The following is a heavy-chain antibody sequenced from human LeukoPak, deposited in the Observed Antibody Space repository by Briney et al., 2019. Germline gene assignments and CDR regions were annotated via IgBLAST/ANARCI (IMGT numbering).Heavy chain of an antibody. D-gene: IGHD6-19*01. CDR1: GYTLTELS. J-gene: IGHJ4*02. CDR3: ATTRGSGHYCFDY. Sequence: AASVKVSCKVSGYTLTELSMHWVRQAPGRGLEGMGGFDPEDDETIYAQKFQGRVTMTEDTSTDTAYMELSSLRSEDTAVYYCATTRGSGHYCFDYWGQGTLVTVSS. CDR2: FDPEDDET. V-gene: IGHV1-24*01.